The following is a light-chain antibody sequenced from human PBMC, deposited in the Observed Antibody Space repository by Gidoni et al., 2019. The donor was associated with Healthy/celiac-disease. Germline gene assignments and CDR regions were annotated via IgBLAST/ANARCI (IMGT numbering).Light chain of an antibody. J-gene: IGLJ1*01. CDR2: DVS. CDR1: SSDVGGYNY. V-gene: IGLV2-14*01. Sequence: SAIPQPASVSGSPGQSITISCTGTSSDVGGYNYVSCYQQHPGKAPKLMIYDVSNRPSGVSNRFSGSKSGNTASLTISGLQAEDEADYYCSSYTSSSTYVFGTGTKVTVL. CDR3: SSYTSSSTYV.